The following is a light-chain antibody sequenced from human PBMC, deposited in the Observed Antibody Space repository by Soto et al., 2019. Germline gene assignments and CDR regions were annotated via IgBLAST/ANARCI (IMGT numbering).Light chain of an antibody. CDR3: QQYNKWPPWT. CDR2: GAS. V-gene: IGKV3-15*01. CDR1: QSVSSD. Sequence: DIVMTQSPATLSLSPGERATISCXXSQSVSSDLAWYQQVPGQAPRLLIFGASTRATGIPARFSGSGSGTEFTLTISSLQSEDFAVYFCQQYNKWPPWTFGQGTKVDIK. J-gene: IGKJ1*01.